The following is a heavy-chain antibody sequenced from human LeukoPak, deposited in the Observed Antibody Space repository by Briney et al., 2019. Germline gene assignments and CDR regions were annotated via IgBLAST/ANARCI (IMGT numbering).Heavy chain of an antibody. J-gene: IGHJ4*02. Sequence: PGGSLRLSCAASGFTFSAYGMSWVRQAPGKGLEWVSHISDTVRETWYANSVKGRFIISRDNSRDTVYLQMSSLRPEDTALYFCAKDNYGGIFASWGQGTLVTVSS. V-gene: IGHV3-23*01. CDR1: GFTFSAYG. CDR3: AKDNYGGIFAS. CDR2: ISDTVRET. D-gene: IGHD4-17*01.